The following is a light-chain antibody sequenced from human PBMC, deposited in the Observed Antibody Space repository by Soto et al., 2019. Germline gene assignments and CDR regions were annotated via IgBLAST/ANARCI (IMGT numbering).Light chain of an antibody. CDR1: QSVSGY. CDR2: EAS. CDR3: HQRSYWPWT. J-gene: IGKJ1*01. V-gene: IGKV3-11*01. Sequence: EIVLTQSPANLSLSPGERATLSCRASQSVSGYLVWYQQKPGQAPRLLIYEASTRATGIPARFSGSGTGTDFTLTIHSLEPEDFAVYFCHQRSYWPWTFGQGTKVEIK.